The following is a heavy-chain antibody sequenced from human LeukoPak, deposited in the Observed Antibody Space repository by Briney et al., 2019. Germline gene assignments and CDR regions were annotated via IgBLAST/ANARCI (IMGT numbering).Heavy chain of an antibody. D-gene: IGHD6-13*01. CDR2: INYSGST. Sequence: SETLSLTCTVSGGSISNYYWSWIRQPPGKGLEWIGYINYSGSTNYNPSLKSRVTISVDTSKNQFSLRLSSVTAADTAVYYCARRLSSWYAFDYGGQGTLATVPS. J-gene: IGHJ4*02. CDR1: GGSISNYY. CDR3: ARRLSSWYAFDY. V-gene: IGHV4-59*01.